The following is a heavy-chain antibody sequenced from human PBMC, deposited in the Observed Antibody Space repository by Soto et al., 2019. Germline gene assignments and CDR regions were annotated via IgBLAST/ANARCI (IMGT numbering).Heavy chain of an antibody. V-gene: IGHV3-30*18. J-gene: IGHJ4*02. CDR1: GFTFSNYG. Sequence: QVQLVESGGGVVQPGRSLRLSCAASGFTFSNYGIHWVRQAPGNGLEWVAVISRDGSVRYYADSVKGPFTIARDNSKNTRSLQVNNLGADDTAVYYCAKEYCGGQCSSDYFDYWGQGTLVTVSS. CDR3: AKEYCGGQCSSDYFDY. CDR2: ISRDGSVR. D-gene: IGHD2-21*01.